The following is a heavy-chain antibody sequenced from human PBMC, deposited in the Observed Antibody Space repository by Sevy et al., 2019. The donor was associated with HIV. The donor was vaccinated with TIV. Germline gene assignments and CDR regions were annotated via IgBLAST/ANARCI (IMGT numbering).Heavy chain of an antibody. CDR3: VPSGGGHAGY. CDR2: IKQDGSEK. Sequence: GETLKISCAASGFTLSSRWMSWVRQAPGKGLEWVANIKQDGSEKYYVDSVKDRFTISRDNAKNSLYLQMNSLRAEDTAGYYCVPSGGGHAGYWGQGTLVTVSS. CDR1: GFTLSSRW. V-gene: IGHV3-7*01. J-gene: IGHJ4*02. D-gene: IGHD2-15*01.